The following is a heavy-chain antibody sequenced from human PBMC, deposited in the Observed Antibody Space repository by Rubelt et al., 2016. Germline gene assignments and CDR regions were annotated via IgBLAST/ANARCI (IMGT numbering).Heavy chain of an antibody. D-gene: IGHD3-3*01. CDR3: ARHYYDFWSGSHPWRWFDP. V-gene: IGHV4-39*01. Sequence: EWIGSIYYSGSTYYNPSLKSRVTISVDTSKNQFSLKLSSVTAADTAVYYCARHYYDFWSGSHPWRWFDPWGQGTLVTVSS. J-gene: IGHJ5*02. CDR2: IYYSGST.